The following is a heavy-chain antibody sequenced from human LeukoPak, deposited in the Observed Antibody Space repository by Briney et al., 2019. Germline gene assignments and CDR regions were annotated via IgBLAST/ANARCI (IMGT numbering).Heavy chain of an antibody. D-gene: IGHD3-3*01. CDR3: ARGGISIFGVVIYMDV. CDR1: GFSFSTYS. CDR2: INQDGTEK. V-gene: IGHV3-7*03. Sequence: GGSLRLSCAASGFSFSTYSMSWVRQAPGKGLEWVANINQDGTEKYYVDSVKGRFTISRDNAKNSLSLQMNSLRVEDTALYYCARGGISIFGVVIYMDVWGKGTTVTVSS. J-gene: IGHJ6*03.